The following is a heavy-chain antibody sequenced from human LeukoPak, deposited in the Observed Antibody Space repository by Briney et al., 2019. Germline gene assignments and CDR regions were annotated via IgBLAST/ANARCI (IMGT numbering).Heavy chain of an antibody. V-gene: IGHV4-34*01. CDR1: GGSFSGYY. Sequence: SETLSLTCAVYGGSFSGYYWSWIRQPPGKGLEWIGEINHSGSTNYNPSLKSRVTISVDTSKNQFSLKLSSVTAADTAVYYCARRGGFRYFDYWGQGTLVTVSS. CDR2: INHSGST. J-gene: IGHJ4*02. D-gene: IGHD3-16*01. CDR3: ARRGGFRYFDY.